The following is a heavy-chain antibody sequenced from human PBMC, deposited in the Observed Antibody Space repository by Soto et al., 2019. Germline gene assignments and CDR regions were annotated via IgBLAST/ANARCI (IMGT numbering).Heavy chain of an antibody. CDR3: AGQVGSSGWYSDY. CDR2: IYYSGST. Sequence: QLQLQESGTGLVKPSETLSLTCTVSGGSISSSSYYWGCILQPPGKGLEWIGSIYYSGSTYYNPSLTSRGTISVDTSKNKFSLKLSSVTAADTAVYYCAGQVGSSGWYSDYWGQGTLVTVSS. J-gene: IGHJ4*02. CDR1: GGSISSSSYY. D-gene: IGHD6-19*01. V-gene: IGHV4-39*01.